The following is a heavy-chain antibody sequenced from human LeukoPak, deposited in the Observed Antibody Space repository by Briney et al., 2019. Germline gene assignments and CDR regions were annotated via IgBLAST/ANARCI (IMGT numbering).Heavy chain of an antibody. Sequence: ASVKVSCKASGYIFTNYGINWVRQAPGQGLEWMGWISAYNGNTKYTQKLQDRVTMTTDTSTSTAYMELSSLRSEDTAVYYCAREIRYSSWDNWGQGTLVTVSS. V-gene: IGHV1-18*01. CDR3: AREIRYSSWDN. CDR1: GYIFTNYG. CDR2: ISAYNGNT. J-gene: IGHJ4*02. D-gene: IGHD6-13*01.